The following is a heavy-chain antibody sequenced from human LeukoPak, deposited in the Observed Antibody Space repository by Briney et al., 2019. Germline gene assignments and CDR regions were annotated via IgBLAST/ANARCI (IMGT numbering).Heavy chain of an antibody. D-gene: IGHD4-17*01. J-gene: IGHJ4*02. Sequence: GGSLRLSFAASGFTFDDYAMHWVRQAPGKGLEWVSGISWNSGSIGYADSVKGRFTISRDNAKNSLYLQMNSLRAEDTALYYCAKERDPVTTAGSIDYWGQGTLVTVSS. CDR1: GFTFDDYA. V-gene: IGHV3-9*01. CDR3: AKERDPVTTAGSIDY. CDR2: ISWNSGSI.